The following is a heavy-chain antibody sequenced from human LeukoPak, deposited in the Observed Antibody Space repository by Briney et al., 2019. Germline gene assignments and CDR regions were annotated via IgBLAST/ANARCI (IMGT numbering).Heavy chain of an antibody. CDR1: GFTFSSYG. CDR3: AKENIAARPDYYYYYGMDV. J-gene: IGHJ6*02. V-gene: IGHV3-30*18. CDR2: ISYEGRNK. Sequence: GRSRRLSCAASGFTFSSYGMHWVPQSPGKGLEGGAVISYEGRNKYYADSVKGRFTISRANSKNTLYLQMNSLRAEDTAVYYCAKENIAARPDYYYYYGMDVWGQGTTVTVSS. D-gene: IGHD6-6*01.